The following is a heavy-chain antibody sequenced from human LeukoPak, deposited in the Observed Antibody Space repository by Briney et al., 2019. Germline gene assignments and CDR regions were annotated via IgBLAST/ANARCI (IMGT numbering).Heavy chain of an antibody. D-gene: IGHD6-13*01. Sequence: GGSLRLSCVASGFNFIYYGMYCVRQAPGKGLEWVAFIRYDGSNTYYVDSVKGRFTISRDKNTLYLQMNSLRAEDTAIYYCAKGLHSSSWNDALDIWGQGTLVTVSS. CDR1: GFNFIYYG. CDR2: IRYDGSNT. CDR3: AKGLHSSSWNDALDI. J-gene: IGHJ3*02. V-gene: IGHV3-30*02.